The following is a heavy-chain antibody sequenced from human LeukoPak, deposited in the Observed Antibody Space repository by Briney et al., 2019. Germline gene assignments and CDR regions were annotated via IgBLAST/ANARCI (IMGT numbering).Heavy chain of an antibody. D-gene: IGHD3-3*01. V-gene: IGHV3-74*01. CDR3: AKDKSEWLLNFDY. CDR2: INTDGSST. J-gene: IGHJ4*02. CDR1: GFTFSSYW. Sequence: PGGSLRLSCAASGFTFSSYWMHWVRQAPGKGLVWVSRINTDGSSTSYADSVKGRFTISRDNSKNTLYLQMNSLRAEDTAVYYCAKDKSEWLLNFDYWGQGTLVTVSS.